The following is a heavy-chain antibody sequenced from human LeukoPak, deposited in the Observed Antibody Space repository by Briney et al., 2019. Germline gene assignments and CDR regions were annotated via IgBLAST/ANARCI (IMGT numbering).Heavy chain of an antibody. V-gene: IGHV3-48*03. D-gene: IGHD2-15*01. CDR3: ARGRPADIVVVVASSNFDY. CDR1: GFTFSSYG. J-gene: IGHJ4*02. Sequence: GGSLRLSCAASGFTFSSYGMNWVRQAPGKGLEWVSYISSSGSTIYYADSVKGRFTISRDNAKNSLYLQMNSLRAEDTAVYYCARGRPADIVVVVASSNFDYWGQGTLVTVSS. CDR2: ISSSGSTI.